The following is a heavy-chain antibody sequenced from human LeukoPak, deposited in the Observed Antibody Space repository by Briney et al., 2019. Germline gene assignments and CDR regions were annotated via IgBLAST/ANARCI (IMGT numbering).Heavy chain of an antibody. CDR2: IYPGDSDT. CDR3: ARYYYGSGSEDWFDP. D-gene: IGHD3-10*01. Sequence: GESLKISCKGPGYSFTSYWIGWVRQMPGKGLEWMGIIYPGDSDTRYSPSFQGQVTISADKSISTAYLQWSSLKASDTAMYYCARYYYGSGSEDWFDPWGQGTLVTVSS. CDR1: GYSFTSYW. V-gene: IGHV5-51*01. J-gene: IGHJ5*02.